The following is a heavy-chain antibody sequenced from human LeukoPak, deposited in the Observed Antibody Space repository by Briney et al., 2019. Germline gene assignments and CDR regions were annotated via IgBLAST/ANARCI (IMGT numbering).Heavy chain of an antibody. CDR2: ITSSGSHI. D-gene: IGHD1-14*01. J-gene: IGHJ4*02. CDR1: GFTFSDYN. V-gene: IGHV3-21*01. Sequence: GGSLRLSCAASGFTFSDYNMNWVRQAPGKGLEWVSSITSSGSHIYYVDSVRGRFTISRDNAKNSLYLQMNSLRAEDTAVYYCAKTSDYWGQGTLVTVSS. CDR3: AKTSDY.